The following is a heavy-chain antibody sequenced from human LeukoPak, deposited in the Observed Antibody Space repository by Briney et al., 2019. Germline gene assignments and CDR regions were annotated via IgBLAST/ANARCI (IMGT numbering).Heavy chain of an antibody. CDR1: GGTFSSYA. Sequence: GASVKVSCKASGGTFSSYAIGWVRQAPGQGLEWMGRIIPILGIANYAQKFQGRVTITADKSTSTAYMELSSLRSEDTAVYYCARGMEYYYYYGMDVWGQGTTVTVSS. D-gene: IGHD2-8*01. CDR3: ARGMEYYYYYGMDV. CDR2: IIPILGIA. V-gene: IGHV1-69*04. J-gene: IGHJ6*02.